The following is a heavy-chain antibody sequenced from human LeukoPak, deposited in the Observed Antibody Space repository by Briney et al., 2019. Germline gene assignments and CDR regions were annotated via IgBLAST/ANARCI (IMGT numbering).Heavy chain of an antibody. Sequence: SVKVSCKASGGTFSSYAISWVRQAPGQGLEWMGGIIPIFGTANYAQKFQGRVTITTDESTSTAYMELSSLRSEDTAVYYCARKGYRFDAFDIWGQGTMVTVSS. D-gene: IGHD5-24*01. V-gene: IGHV1-69*05. CDR1: GGTFSSYA. CDR2: IIPIFGTA. J-gene: IGHJ3*02. CDR3: ARKGYRFDAFDI.